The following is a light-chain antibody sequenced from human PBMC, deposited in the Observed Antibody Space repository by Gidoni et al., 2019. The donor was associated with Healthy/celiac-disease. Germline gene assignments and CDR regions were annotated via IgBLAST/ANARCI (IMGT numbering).Light chain of an antibody. Sequence: EIVLTQSPATLSLSPGERATLSCRASQSVSSSYLAWYQQKPVQAPRLLIYGASSRATGIPDRFSGSGSGTDFTLTISRLEPEDFAVYYCQQYGSSPTWTFGQGTKVEIK. J-gene: IGKJ1*01. CDR2: GAS. CDR1: QSVSSSY. V-gene: IGKV3-20*01. CDR3: QQYGSSPTWT.